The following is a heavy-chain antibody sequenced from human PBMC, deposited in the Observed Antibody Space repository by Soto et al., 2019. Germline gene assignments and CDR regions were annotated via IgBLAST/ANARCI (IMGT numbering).Heavy chain of an antibody. CDR3: ARVPNYYDSSGYPYYFDY. CDR1: GGSISSGDYY. J-gene: IGHJ4*02. V-gene: IGHV4-30-4*01. D-gene: IGHD3-22*01. CDR2: IYYSGST. Sequence: TSETLSLTCTVSGGSISSGDYYWSWIRQPPGKGLEWIGYIYYSGSTYYNPSLKSRVTISVDTSKNQFSLKLSSVTAADTAVYYCARVPNYYDSSGYPYYFDYWGQGTLVTVSS.